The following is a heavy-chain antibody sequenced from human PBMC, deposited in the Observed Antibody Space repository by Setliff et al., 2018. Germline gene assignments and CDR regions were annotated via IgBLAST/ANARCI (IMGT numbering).Heavy chain of an antibody. D-gene: IGHD3-10*01. CDR3: ARGSTMIQGVRLYYHGLDV. Sequence: PSETLSLTCTVSGGSIINSYYWSWIRQPAGKGLEWIGRIYAIRSTNYNPSLKSRVTISLDTSNNQFSLKLSSVTAADTAVYYCARGSTMIQGVRLYYHGLDVWGQGTTVTVSS. V-gene: IGHV4-61*02. CDR1: GGSIINSYY. CDR2: IYAIRST. J-gene: IGHJ6*02.